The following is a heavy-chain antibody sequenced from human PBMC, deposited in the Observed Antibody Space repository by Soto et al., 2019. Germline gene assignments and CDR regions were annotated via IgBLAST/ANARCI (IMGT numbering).Heavy chain of an antibody. J-gene: IGHJ6*02. Sequence: QVQLQESGPGLVKPSETLSLTCTVSGGSISTYYWSWIRQPPGKGLEWIGYINYSGSINYNPPLKSRVSITEDTSKIQVSLRLSTVTAADTAVYYCARDPGFADYYYPGMDVRGQGTTVTVSS. V-gene: IGHV4-59*01. D-gene: IGHD3-10*01. CDR3: ARDPGFADYYYPGMDV. CDR1: GGSISTYY. CDR2: INYSGSI.